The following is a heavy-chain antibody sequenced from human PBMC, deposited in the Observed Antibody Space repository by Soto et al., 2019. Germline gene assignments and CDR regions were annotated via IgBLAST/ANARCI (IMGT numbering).Heavy chain of an antibody. V-gene: IGHV3-21*01. CDR3: ARDKLWFFWYAGNSPGWYFDL. CDR1: GFTVSSYS. D-gene: IGHD6-13*01. CDR2: ISSSSTYI. J-gene: IGHJ2*01. Sequence: EVHLVESGGGLVKPGGSLRLSCGASGFTVSSYSMNWVRQAPGRGLEWVSSISSSSTYIHYADSMKGRFTISRDNAKNSLYLQMNSLRVEDTAVYYCARDKLWFFWYAGNSPGWYFDLWGRGTLVTVSS.